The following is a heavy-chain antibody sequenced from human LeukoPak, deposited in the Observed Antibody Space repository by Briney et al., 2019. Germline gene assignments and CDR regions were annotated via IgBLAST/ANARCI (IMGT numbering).Heavy chain of an antibody. CDR2: IYTSGST. CDR1: GGSISSGSYY. D-gene: IGHD3-10*01. V-gene: IGHV4-61*02. CDR3: ARDWAVRGVIHYYYYMDV. J-gene: IGHJ6*03. Sequence: SQTLSLTCTVSGGSISSGSYYWSWIRQPAGKGLEWIGRIYTSGSTNYNPSLKSRVTMSVDTSKNQFSLKLSSVTAADTAVYYCARDWAVRGVIHYYYYMDVWGKGTTVTISS.